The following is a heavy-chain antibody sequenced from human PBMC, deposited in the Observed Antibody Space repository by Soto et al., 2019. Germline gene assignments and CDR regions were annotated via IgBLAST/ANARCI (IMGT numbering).Heavy chain of an antibody. D-gene: IGHD6-6*01. CDR1: GFTFSNAW. J-gene: IGHJ5*02. Sequence: GGSLRLSCAASGFTFSNAWMNWVRQAPGKGLEWVGRIKSKTDGGTTDYAAPVKGRFTISRDDSKNTLYLQMNSLKTEDTAVYYCTTDVKYSSSGKKFNWFDPWGQGTLVTVSS. V-gene: IGHV3-15*07. CDR3: TTDVKYSSSGKKFNWFDP. CDR2: IKSKTDGGTT.